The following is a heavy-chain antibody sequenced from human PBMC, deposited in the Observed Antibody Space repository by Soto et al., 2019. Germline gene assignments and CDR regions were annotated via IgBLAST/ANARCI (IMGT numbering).Heavy chain of an antibody. J-gene: IGHJ5*02. V-gene: IGHV1-18*01. D-gene: IGHD2-2*01. CDR2: ISAYNGNT. CDR3: AREGDRCISTSCYDWSDP. CDR1: GYTFTSYG. Sequence: QVQLVQSGAEVKKPGASVKVSCKASGYTFTSYGISWVRQAPGQGLEWMGWISAYNGNTNYAQKLQGRVTMTTDTSTSTAYMELRSPRSDDTAVYYCAREGDRCISTSCYDWSDPWGQGTLVTVSS.